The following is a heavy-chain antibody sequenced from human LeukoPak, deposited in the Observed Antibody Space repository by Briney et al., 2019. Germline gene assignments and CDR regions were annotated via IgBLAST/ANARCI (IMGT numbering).Heavy chain of an antibody. D-gene: IGHD5-12*01. V-gene: IGHV4-59*02. J-gene: IGHJ4*02. CDR2: IYYSGST. CDR3: ARDRYSAYDLSY. Sequence: PSETLSLTCTVSGGSVSSYYWSWIRQPPGKGLEWIGYIYYSGSTNYNPSLRGRVTISVDTSKNQFSLKLNSVTAADTAVYYCARDRYSAYDLSYWGQGTLVTVSS. CDR1: GGSVSSYY.